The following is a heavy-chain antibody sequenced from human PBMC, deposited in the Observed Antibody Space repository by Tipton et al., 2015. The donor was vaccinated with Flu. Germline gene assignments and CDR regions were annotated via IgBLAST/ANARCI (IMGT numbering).Heavy chain of an antibody. CDR1: SGSIRSTNYF. V-gene: IGHV4-39*07. J-gene: IGHJ5*02. D-gene: IGHD4-11*01. CDR3: ARVVTTEGNWFDP. Sequence: TLSLTCTVSSGSIRSTNYFCAWIRQPPGKRLELIGSIYPSGTTYYNPSLKSRVTISVDTSKNQFSLKLKSVTAADTAVYYCARVVTTEGNWFDPWGQGTLVTVSS. CDR2: IYPSGTT.